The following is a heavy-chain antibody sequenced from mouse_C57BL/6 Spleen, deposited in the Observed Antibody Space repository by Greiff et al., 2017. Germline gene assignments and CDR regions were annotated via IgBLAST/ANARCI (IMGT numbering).Heavy chain of an antibody. CDR3: ANYYGSSPRYWYFDV. CDR1: GFSLTSYG. V-gene: IGHV2-5*01. CDR2: IWRGGST. J-gene: IGHJ1*03. D-gene: IGHD1-1*01. Sequence: VQLQQSGPGLVQPSQSLSITCTVSGFSLTSYGVHWVRQSPGKGLEWLGVIWRGGSTDYNAAFMSRLSITKDNSKSQVFFKMNSLQADDTAIYYCANYYGSSPRYWYFDVWGTGTTVTVSS.